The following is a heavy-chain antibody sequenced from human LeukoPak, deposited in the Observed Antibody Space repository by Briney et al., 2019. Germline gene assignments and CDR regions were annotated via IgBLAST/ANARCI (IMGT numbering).Heavy chain of an antibody. V-gene: IGHV3-30*18. Sequence: GGSLRLSCAASGFTFSSYGIHWVRQAPGKGLEWVAVISYDGSNKYYADSVKGRFTISRDNSKNTLYLQMNSLRAEDTAVYYCAKAKPEYYDILTGPLDYWGQGTLVTVSS. CDR1: GFTFSSYG. CDR2: ISYDGSNK. CDR3: AKAKPEYYDILTGPLDY. J-gene: IGHJ4*02. D-gene: IGHD3-9*01.